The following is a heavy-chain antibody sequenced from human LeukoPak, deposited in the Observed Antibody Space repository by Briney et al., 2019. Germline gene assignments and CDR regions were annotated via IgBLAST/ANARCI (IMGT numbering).Heavy chain of an antibody. J-gene: IGHJ4*02. D-gene: IGHD6-19*01. Sequence: PSETLSLTCAVYGGSFSGYYWTWIRQPPGKGLEWIGEINHSGTTSYNPSLRSRVSISVDTTKNQFSLRLRSVAAADTAVYYCARAYSSGWSLHSYYFDYWGQGTLVTVSS. CDR1: GGSFSGYY. CDR3: ARAYSSGWSLHSYYFDY. CDR2: INHSGTT. V-gene: IGHV4-34*01.